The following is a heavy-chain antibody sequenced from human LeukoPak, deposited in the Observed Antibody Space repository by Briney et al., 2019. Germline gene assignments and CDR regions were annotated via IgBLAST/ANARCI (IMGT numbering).Heavy chain of an antibody. CDR3: ARMVRGGYYYMDV. CDR2: INWNGGST. V-gene: IGHV3-20*04. J-gene: IGHJ6*03. Sequence: PGGSLRLSCAASGFTFDDHGMSWVRQAPGTGLEWVSGINWNGGSTGYADSVKGRFTISRDDAKNSLYLQMSSLRAEDTALYYCARMVRGGYYYMDVWGKGTTVTVSS. D-gene: IGHD3-10*01. CDR1: GFTFDDHG.